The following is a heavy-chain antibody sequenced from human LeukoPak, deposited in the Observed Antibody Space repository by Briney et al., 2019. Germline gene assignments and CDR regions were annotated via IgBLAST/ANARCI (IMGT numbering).Heavy chain of an antibody. D-gene: IGHD3-10*01. J-gene: IGHJ4*02. V-gene: IGHV1-18*01. CDR2: ISGYNGKT. CDR1: GYTFINHG. CDR3: ARDIGVSQFDS. Sequence: ASVKVSCKASGYTFINHGISWLRQAPEQGLEWMGWISGYNGKTEYSQKLQGRVTMTTDTSTSTVYMELRSLTSDDTAVYYCARDIGVSQFDSWGQGTLVTVSS.